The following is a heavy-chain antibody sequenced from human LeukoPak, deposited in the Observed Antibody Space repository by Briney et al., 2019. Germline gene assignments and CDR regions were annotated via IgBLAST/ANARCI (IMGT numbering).Heavy chain of an antibody. CDR1: GYTFGGYF. D-gene: IGHD2-8*01. Sequence: ASVKVSCKASGYTFGGYFMHWVRQAPGQGLEWMGRINPNSGVTTFAQEFQGRVTMTSDPSINTAYMELSRLRSDDTAKYYCAREPLYCTNGVCYSGWFDPWGQGSLVTVSS. V-gene: IGHV1-2*06. CDR2: INPNSGVT. CDR3: AREPLYCTNGVCYSGWFDP. J-gene: IGHJ5*02.